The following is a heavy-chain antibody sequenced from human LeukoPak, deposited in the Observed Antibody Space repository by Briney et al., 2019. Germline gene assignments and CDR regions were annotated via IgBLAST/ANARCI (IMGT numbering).Heavy chain of an antibody. CDR2: INPNSGGT. CDR3: AGDASRSSGWYYFDY. Sequence: ASVKVSCKASGYTFTGYYMHWVRQAPGQGLEWMGWINPNSGGTNYAQKFQGRVTMTRDTSISTAYMELSRLRSDDTAVYYCAGDASRSSGWYYFDYWGQGTLVTVSS. V-gene: IGHV1-2*02. J-gene: IGHJ4*02. CDR1: GYTFTGYY. D-gene: IGHD6-19*01.